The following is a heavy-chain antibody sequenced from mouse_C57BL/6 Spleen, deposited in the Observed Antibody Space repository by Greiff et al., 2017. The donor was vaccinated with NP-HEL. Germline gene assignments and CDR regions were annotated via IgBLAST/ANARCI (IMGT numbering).Heavy chain of an antibody. CDR3: ARRSWEEDFDY. CDR2: ISSGSSTI. D-gene: IGHD4-1*01. V-gene: IGHV5-17*01. J-gene: IGHJ2*01. CDR1: GFTFSDYG. Sequence: EVKLQESGGGLVKPGGSLKLSCAASGFTFSDYGMHWVRQAPEKGLEWVAYISSGSSTIYYADTVKGRFTISRDNAKNTLFLQMTSLRSEDTAMYYCARRSWEEDFDYWGQGTTLTVSS.